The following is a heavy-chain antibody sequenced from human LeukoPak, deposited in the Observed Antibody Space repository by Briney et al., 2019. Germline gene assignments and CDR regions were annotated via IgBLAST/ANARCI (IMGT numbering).Heavy chain of an antibody. CDR2: INHSGST. D-gene: IGHD3-3*01. Sequence: SETLSLTCAVYGGSFSGYYWSWIRQPPGKGLEWLGEINHSGSTNYNPSLKSRVTISVDTSKNQFSLKLSSVTAADTAVYYCARWRFLDWFQTYYYGMDVWGQGTTVTVSS. V-gene: IGHV4-34*01. CDR1: GGSFSGYY. CDR3: ARWRFLDWFQTYYYGMDV. J-gene: IGHJ6*02.